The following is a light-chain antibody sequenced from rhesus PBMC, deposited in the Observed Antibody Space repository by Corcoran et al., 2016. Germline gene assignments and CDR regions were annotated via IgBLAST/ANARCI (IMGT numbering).Light chain of an antibody. J-gene: IGKJ1*01. Sequence: DIVMTQTPLSLPVTPGEPASISCRSSQTLLDSEDGNTYLDWYLQRPGQSPHFLIYEVYIRASGVPDRLSGGGSDTDFTLKISRVEAEDVGVYYCMQPLEFPWTFGQGAKVEVK. CDR3: MQPLEFPWT. V-gene: IGKV2-104*01. CDR1: QTLLDSEDGNTY. CDR2: EVY.